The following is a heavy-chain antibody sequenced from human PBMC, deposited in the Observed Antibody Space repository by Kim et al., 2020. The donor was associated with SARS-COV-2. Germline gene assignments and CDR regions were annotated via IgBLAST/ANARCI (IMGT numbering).Heavy chain of an antibody. CDR3: AKIAVTGTGGPFDL. D-gene: IGHD6-19*01. V-gene: IGHV3-30-3*01. J-gene: IGHJ1*01. CDR2: ISEDGGRK. CDR1: GFTFSIYG. Sequence: GGSLILSCVASGFTFSIYGMYWVRQAPGRGPEWVAGISEDGGRKCYADSVRGRFTISRDNSKKTLDLHMNDLRGDDTAIFYCAKIAVTGTGGPFDLWGQGALVTVSS.